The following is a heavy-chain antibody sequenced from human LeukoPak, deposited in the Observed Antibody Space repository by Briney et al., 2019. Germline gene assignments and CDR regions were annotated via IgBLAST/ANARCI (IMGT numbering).Heavy chain of an antibody. CDR2: IYYSGST. J-gene: IGHJ3*02. CDR1: GGSISGYY. D-gene: IGHD3-9*01. CDR3: ARHDWTFDI. V-gene: IGHV4-59*08. Sequence: PSETLSLTCTVSGGSISGYYWTWIRQPPGKGLEWIGYIYYSGSTNYNPSLKSRVTISIDTSKNQFSLKLSSVTAADTAVYYCARHDWTFDIWGQGTMVTASS.